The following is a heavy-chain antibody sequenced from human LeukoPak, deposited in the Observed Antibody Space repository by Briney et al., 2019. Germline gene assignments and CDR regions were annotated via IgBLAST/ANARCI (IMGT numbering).Heavy chain of an antibody. D-gene: IGHD5-24*01. CDR2: MYYSGNT. J-gene: IGHJ4*02. V-gene: IGHV4-39*01. Sequence: SETLSLTCTVSGCSITSSSYYWGWIRQPPGKGLEWIGNMYYSGNTYYNPSLKSRVTISVDTSKNQFSLKLSSVAAADTAVYYCARGRRDGYNLKYFDYWGQGTLVTVSS. CDR3: ARGRRDGYNLKYFDY. CDR1: GCSITSSSYY.